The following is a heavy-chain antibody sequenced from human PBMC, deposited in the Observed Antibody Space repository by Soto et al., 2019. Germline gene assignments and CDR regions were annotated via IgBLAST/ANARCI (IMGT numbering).Heavy chain of an antibody. J-gene: IGHJ5*02. D-gene: IGHD6-25*01. CDR1: GGSISSYY. Sequence: QVQLQESGPGLVKPSETLSLTCTVSGGSISSYYWSWIRQPPGKGLEWIGYIYYSGSTNYNPSLKSRVTISVDTSKNQFSLKLSSVTAADTAVYYCAREIFSEQRGDWFDPWGQGTLVTVSS. V-gene: IGHV4-59*01. CDR2: IYYSGST. CDR3: AREIFSEQRGDWFDP.